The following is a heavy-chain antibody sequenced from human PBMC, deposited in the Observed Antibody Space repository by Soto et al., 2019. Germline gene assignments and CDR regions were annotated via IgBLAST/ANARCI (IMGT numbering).Heavy chain of an antibody. CDR1: GFTFSSYG. D-gene: IGHD1-26*01. CDR3: AKVYYRGSYCDY. V-gene: IGHV3-30*18. Sequence: QVQLVESGGGVVQPGRSLRLSCAASGFTFSSYGMHWVRQAPGKWLEWVAVISYDGSNKYYADSVKGRFTISRDNSKNTLYLQMNRLRAEDTAVYYCAKVYYRGSYCDYWGQGTLVTVSS. CDR2: ISYDGSNK. J-gene: IGHJ4*02.